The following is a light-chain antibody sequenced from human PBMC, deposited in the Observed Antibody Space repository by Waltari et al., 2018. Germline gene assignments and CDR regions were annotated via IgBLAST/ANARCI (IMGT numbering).Light chain of an antibody. Sequence: EIVLTQSPATLSLSPGERATFSCRASQGVSSYLAWYQQKPGQAPRLLIYDASNRATGIPARFSGSGSGTDFTLTISSLEPEDFAVYYCQQRSNWPRTFGQGTKVEIK. J-gene: IGKJ1*01. CDR3: QQRSNWPRT. V-gene: IGKV3-11*01. CDR1: QGVSSY. CDR2: DAS.